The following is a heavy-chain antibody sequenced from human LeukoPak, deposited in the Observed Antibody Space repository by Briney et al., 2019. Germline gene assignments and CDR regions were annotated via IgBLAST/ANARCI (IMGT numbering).Heavy chain of an antibody. V-gene: IGHV4-4*02. J-gene: IGHJ6*03. CDR2: IYHSGST. D-gene: IGHD2-15*01. CDR3: ARGAVVVVAATFPAYYYYYMDV. Sequence: SETLSLTCAVSGGSISSSNWWSWVRQPPGKGLEWIGEIYHSGSTNYNPSLKSRVTISVDKSKNQFSLKLSSVTAADTAVYYRARGAVVVVAATFPAYYYYYMDVWGKGTTVTVSS. CDR1: GGSISSSNW.